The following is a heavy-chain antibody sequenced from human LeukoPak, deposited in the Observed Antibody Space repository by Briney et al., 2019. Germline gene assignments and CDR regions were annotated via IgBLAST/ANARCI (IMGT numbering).Heavy chain of an antibody. J-gene: IGHJ4*02. CDR1: GFTFSNYA. D-gene: IGHD3-9*01. V-gene: IGHV3-23*01. Sequence: PGGSLRLSCEASGFTFSNYAMNWVRQAPGKGLEWVSGISGSGGSTYYADSVKGRFTISRDNSKNTLYLQMNGLRGEDTAVHYCAKGKNDILTGYPHWGQGTLVTVSS. CDR2: ISGSGGST. CDR3: AKGKNDILTGYPH.